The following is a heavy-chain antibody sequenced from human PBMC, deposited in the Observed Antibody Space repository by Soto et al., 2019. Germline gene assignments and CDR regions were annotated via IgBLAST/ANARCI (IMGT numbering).Heavy chain of an antibody. Sequence: QVQLVQSGPAVKKPGASVKVSCKTSGYTFTSYGISWVRQAPGQGVEWMGWITTDKGKTTYAQKFQGRVTMTTDTSTSTAYMELRSLRSDDTAVYYCATRSPAFAYWGQGTLVTVSS. CDR1: GYTFTSYG. V-gene: IGHV1-18*01. CDR2: ITTDKGKT. J-gene: IGHJ4*02. CDR3: ATRSPAFAY.